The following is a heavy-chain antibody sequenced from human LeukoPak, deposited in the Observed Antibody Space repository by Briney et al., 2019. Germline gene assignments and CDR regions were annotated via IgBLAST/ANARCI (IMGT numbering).Heavy chain of an antibody. J-gene: IGHJ6*03. Sequence: GASVKVSFKASGYTFTGYYMHWVRQAPGQRLEWMGWINPNSGGTNYAQKFQGRVTMTRDTSISTAYMELSRLRSDDTAVYYCARDRERTPQDYYYYYYYMDVWGKGTTVTVSS. D-gene: IGHD1-1*01. CDR1: GYTFTGYY. CDR3: ARDRERTPQDYYYYYYYMDV. V-gene: IGHV1-2*02. CDR2: INPNSGGT.